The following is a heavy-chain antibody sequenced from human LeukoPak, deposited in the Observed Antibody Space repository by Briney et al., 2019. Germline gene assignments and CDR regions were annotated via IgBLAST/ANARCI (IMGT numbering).Heavy chain of an antibody. J-gene: IGHJ4*02. D-gene: IGHD6-19*01. V-gene: IGHV3-49*03. CDR2: ISGGTT. CDR3: SRGSGWLSIY. CDR1: GFTFGDYL. Sequence: PGRSLRLSCTASGFTFGDYLMSWFRQAPGKGLEWIGFISGGTTEYASSVKGRFTISRDDSKSMAYLQTNSLTTEDTAVYYCSRGSGWLSIYWGQGTLVTVSS.